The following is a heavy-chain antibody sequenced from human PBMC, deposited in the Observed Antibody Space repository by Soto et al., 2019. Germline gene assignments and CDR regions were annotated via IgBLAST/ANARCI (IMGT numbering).Heavy chain of an antibody. V-gene: IGHV1-24*01. Sequence: SVKVSCKVSGYTLTXLSMHWVRQAPGKGFEWMGGFDPEDGETIYAQKFQGRVTMTEDTSTDTAYMELSSLRSEDTAVYYCATSTVTRYYYYYYMDVWGKGTTVTVSS. J-gene: IGHJ6*03. CDR1: GYTLTXLS. CDR2: FDPEDGET. CDR3: ATSTVTRYYYYYYMDV. D-gene: IGHD4-4*01.